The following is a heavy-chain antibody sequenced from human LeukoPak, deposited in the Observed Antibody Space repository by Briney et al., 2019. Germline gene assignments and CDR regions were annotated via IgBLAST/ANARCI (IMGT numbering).Heavy chain of an antibody. J-gene: IGHJ3*02. Sequence: SVKVSCKASVGTLSRYAIIWVRLAPGQGLEWMGRIIPIFGTANYAQKFQGRVTITADKSTSTAYMELSSLRSEDTAVYYCARGTYYDQGAFDIWGQGTMVTVSS. CDR3: ARGTYYDQGAFDI. CDR2: IIPIFGTA. D-gene: IGHD3-22*01. V-gene: IGHV1-69*06. CDR1: VGTLSRYA.